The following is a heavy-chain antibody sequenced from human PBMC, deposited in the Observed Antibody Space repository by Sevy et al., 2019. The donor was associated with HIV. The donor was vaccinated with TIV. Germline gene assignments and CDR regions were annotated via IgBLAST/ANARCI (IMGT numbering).Heavy chain of an antibody. CDR2: IYYSGTT. Sequence: SETLSLTCTVSGGSISSNSYYWVWICQPPGKGLEWIGSIYYSGTTYYNPSLKSRVTISIDTSKTQFSLKLSSVTAADTAIFYCARLNYGDYSNYFDPWGQGSLVTVSS. CDR3: ARLNYGDYSNYFDP. J-gene: IGHJ5*02. V-gene: IGHV4-39*01. D-gene: IGHD4-17*01. CDR1: GGSISSNSYY.